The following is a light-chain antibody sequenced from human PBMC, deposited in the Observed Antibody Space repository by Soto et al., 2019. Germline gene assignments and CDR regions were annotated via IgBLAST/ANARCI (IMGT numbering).Light chain of an antibody. CDR1: QSVSSY. CDR3: QQRSNWHRT. Sequence: EIVLTQSPATLSLSPGERATLSCRASQSVSSYLAWFQQVPGQAHRLLIYDAYNRATGIPDRFSGSGSGTDFTLTIRSIEPEDFAVYYCQQRSNWHRTFGQGNKVAIK. V-gene: IGKV3-11*01. CDR2: DAY. J-gene: IGKJ1*01.